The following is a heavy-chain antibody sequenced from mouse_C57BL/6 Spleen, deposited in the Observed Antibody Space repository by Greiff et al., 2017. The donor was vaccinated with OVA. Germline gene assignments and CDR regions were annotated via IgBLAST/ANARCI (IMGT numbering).Heavy chain of an antibody. Sequence: EVQLQQSGTVLARPGASVKMSCKTSGYTFTSYWMHWVKQRPGQGLEWIGAIYPGNSDTSYNQKFKGKAKLIAVTSASTAYMELSSLTNEDSAVYYCTRGGTTASFDYWGQGTTLTVSS. CDR1: GYTFTSYW. J-gene: IGHJ2*01. D-gene: IGHD1-2*01. V-gene: IGHV1-5*01. CDR3: TRGGTTASFDY. CDR2: IYPGNSDT.